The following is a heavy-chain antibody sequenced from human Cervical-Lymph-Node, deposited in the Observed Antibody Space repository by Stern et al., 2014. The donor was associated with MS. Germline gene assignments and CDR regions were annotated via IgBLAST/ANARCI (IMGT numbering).Heavy chain of an antibody. Sequence: VQLVQSGAEVKKPGGSLKISCKGSGYSFTANWIAWVRQVPGKGLEWMGIIYPGDSDTRYSQSFQGQVPISADKSISTAYRQWSSLKASDTAMYYCARDYGDYAFDYWGQGTLVTVSS. CDR3: ARDYGDYAFDY. J-gene: IGHJ4*02. D-gene: IGHD4-17*01. CDR1: GYSFTANW. V-gene: IGHV5-51*01. CDR2: IYPGDSDT.